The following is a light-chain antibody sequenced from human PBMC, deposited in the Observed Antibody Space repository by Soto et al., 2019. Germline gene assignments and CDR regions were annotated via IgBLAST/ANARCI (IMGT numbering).Light chain of an antibody. CDR2: GAF. CDR3: QHYHNWPPLT. V-gene: IGKV3-15*01. Sequence: EIVMTQSPATLSVSPGERATLSCRASQSVSTNFAWYQQRPGQAPRLLIYGAFTRATGIPARFSGSGSGTEFTLTISSMQAEDFAVYYCQHYHNWPPLTFGGGTKVEIQ. CDR1: QSVSTN. J-gene: IGKJ4*01.